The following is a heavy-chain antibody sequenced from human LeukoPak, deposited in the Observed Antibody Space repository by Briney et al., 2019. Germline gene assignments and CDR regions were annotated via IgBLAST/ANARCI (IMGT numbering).Heavy chain of an antibody. CDR3: ARSYSGGLRSVDKP. CDR2: IYYSGST. Sequence: SETLSLTCTVSGGSISSYYWSWIRQPPGKGLEWIGYIYYSGSTNYKPSLKSRVTISVDTSKNQFSLTLSSVTAADTAVYYCARSYSGGLRSVDKPWGQGTLVTVSS. V-gene: IGHV4-59*01. D-gene: IGHD6-25*01. CDR1: GGSISSYY. J-gene: IGHJ5*02.